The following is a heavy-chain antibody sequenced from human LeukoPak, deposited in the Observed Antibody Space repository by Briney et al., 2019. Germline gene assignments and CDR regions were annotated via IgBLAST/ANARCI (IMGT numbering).Heavy chain of an antibody. D-gene: IGHD3-10*01. CDR2: IYHTGST. V-gene: IGHV4-38-2*01. CDR1: GYSISSGYY. CDR3: ARGSGSGNYVLDY. J-gene: IGHJ4*02. Sequence: PSETLSLTCAVSGYSISSGYYWGWIRQPPGKGLEWIGSIYHTGSTYFNPSLKSRVTISVDTSKSQFSLKLNSMTAADTAVYFCARGSGSGNYVLDYWGQGTLVTVSS.